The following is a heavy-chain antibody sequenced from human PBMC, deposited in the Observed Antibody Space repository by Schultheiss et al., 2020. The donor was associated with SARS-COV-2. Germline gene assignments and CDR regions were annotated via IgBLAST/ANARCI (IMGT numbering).Heavy chain of an antibody. D-gene: IGHD3-3*01. J-gene: IGHJ4*02. CDR2: ISYDGSNK. CDR1: GFTFSSYA. CDR3: ARNSGDFWSGYYPPFPNFDY. Sequence: GGPLRLSCAASGFTFSSYAMHWVRQAPGKGLEWVAVISYDGSNKYYADSVKGRFTISRDNSKNTLYLQMNSLRAEDTAVYYCARNSGDFWSGYYPPFPNFDYWGQGTLVTVS. V-gene: IGHV3-30*01.